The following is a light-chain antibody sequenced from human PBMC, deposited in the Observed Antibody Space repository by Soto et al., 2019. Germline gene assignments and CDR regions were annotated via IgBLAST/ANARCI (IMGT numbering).Light chain of an antibody. Sequence: DIQMTQSPSSLSASVGDRVTMTCRASQGISNCLAWYHQKPGKGPRLLLYNASTLQSGVTSRFSGSGSETHFTLSIASLQAEDSGTYFCQQYNSYPETFGQGTKVDIK. CDR3: QQYNSYPET. V-gene: IGKV1-16*01. CDR2: NAS. J-gene: IGKJ1*01. CDR1: QGISNC.